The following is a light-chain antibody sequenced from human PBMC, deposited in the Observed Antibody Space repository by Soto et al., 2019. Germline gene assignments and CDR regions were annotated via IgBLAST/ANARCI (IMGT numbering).Light chain of an antibody. CDR2: KSS. Sequence: DLQMTQSPSTLPASVGDRATIICRASQIVSSWLSWCQRKSGKAPKLMMDKSSSLESGGPSRLSGSESGTVFTLTISSLHPDDFATYYCQQYRSYMWSFGQGTKVDIK. V-gene: IGKV1-5*03. J-gene: IGKJ1*01. CDR1: QIVSSW. CDR3: QQYRSYMWS.